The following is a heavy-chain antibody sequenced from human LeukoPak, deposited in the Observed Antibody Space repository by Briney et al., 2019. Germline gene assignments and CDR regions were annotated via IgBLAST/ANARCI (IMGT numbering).Heavy chain of an antibody. J-gene: IGHJ4*02. CDR3: VKEGIATAGTWGYYFDY. Sequence: GGSLRLSCAASGFTFSDHYMDWVRQAPGKGLEYVSGISSNGGSAYFADSVKGRFTISRDNSKNTLYLQMSSLRAEDTAVYYCVKEGIATAGTWGYYFDYWGQGTLVTVSS. V-gene: IGHV3-64D*06. CDR1: GFTFSDHY. CDR2: ISSNGGSA. D-gene: IGHD6-13*01.